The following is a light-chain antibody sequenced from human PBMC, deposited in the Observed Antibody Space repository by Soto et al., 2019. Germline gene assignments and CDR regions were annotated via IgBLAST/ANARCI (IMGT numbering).Light chain of an antibody. V-gene: IGKV3-20*01. CDR3: QQYGSSGT. CDR1: QSVSNNY. CDR2: GAS. Sequence: EIVLTKSPCTLSLSAGERATVACIASQSVSNNYLASYQQKPGQAPRLLIYGASNRATGIPDRFSDSGSGTDFTLTISRLEPEDFAVYYCQQYGSSGTFGQRTKVDIK. J-gene: IGKJ1*01.